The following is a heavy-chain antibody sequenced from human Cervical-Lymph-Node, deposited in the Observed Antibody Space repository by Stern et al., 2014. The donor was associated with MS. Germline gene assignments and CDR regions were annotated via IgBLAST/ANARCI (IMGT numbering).Heavy chain of an antibody. J-gene: IGHJ4*02. CDR1: GFTFSNYG. D-gene: IGHD1-14*01. CDR3: SNQGL. V-gene: IGHV3-30*03. Sequence: VPLVESGGGVVQPGGSLNLSFVGSGFTFSNYGIDWVRQSPGHGLDWLSAISSDGVSTFYADSVQGPFPISRSHSKKTIYLQMDSLTGDDTAVYFCSNQGLWGQGTLVIVSS. CDR2: ISSDGVST.